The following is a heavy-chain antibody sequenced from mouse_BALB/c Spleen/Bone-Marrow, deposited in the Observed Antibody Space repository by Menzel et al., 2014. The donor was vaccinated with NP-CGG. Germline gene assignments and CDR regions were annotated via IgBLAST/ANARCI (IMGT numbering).Heavy chain of an antibody. D-gene: IGHD2-1*01. CDR3: ARDGNYYAMDY. Sequence: EVKLMESGGGSVKPGGSLKLSCAASGFTFSDYYMYWVRQTLEKRLEWVATISDGGSYTYYPDSVKGRFTISRDNAKNNLYLQMSSLKSEDTAMYYCARDGNYYAMDYWGQGTSVTVSS. J-gene: IGHJ4*01. CDR2: ISDGGSYT. CDR1: GFTFSDYY. V-gene: IGHV5-4*02.